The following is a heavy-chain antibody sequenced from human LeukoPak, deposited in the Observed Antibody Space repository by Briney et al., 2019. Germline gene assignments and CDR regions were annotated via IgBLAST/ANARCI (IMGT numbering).Heavy chain of an antibody. CDR1: GFAFDDHG. Sequence: GGSLRLSCTTSGFAFDDHGMSWVRQVPGKGLERVSGTNWNGGSTGYADPLRGRFTISRDNAKNSLYLQMDSLRAEDTALYYCARAPITSPFYFDYWGQGTLVTVSS. CDR3: ARAPITSPFYFDY. J-gene: IGHJ4*02. D-gene: IGHD2-2*01. V-gene: IGHV3-20*04. CDR2: TNWNGGST.